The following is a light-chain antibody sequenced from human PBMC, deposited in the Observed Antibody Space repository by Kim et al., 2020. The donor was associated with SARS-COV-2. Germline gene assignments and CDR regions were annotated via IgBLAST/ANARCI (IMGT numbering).Light chain of an antibody. CDR2: KIS. CDR3: MQATQNPHT. V-gene: IGKV2-24*01. Sequence: QPDAIFCRSSESILHSDGNTYLSWFQQSPGQPPRLLIYKISNRCSGVPDRFSGSGAGTDFTPKISRVGAEDVGIDFCMQATQNPHTFGQGTKLEI. CDR1: ESILHSDGNTY. J-gene: IGKJ2*01.